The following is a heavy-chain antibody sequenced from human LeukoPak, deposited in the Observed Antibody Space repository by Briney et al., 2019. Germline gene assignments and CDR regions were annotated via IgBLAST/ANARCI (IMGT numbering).Heavy chain of an antibody. V-gene: IGHV5-51*01. CDR3: ARRDPTTVTAYDY. CDR2: IFPDDSDT. CDR1: GFDFTRDW. J-gene: IGHJ4*02. D-gene: IGHD4-17*01. Sequence: GESLKISCRFPGFDFTRDWIGWVRLMPGKGLEWMGIIFPDDSDTRYSPSFQGQVTLSADKSISTAYLQRSSLKASDTAIYYCARRDPTTVTAYDYWGQGTLVTVSS.